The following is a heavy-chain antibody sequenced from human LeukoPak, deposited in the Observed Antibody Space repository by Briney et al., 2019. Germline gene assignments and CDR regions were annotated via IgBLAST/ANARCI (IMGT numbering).Heavy chain of an antibody. Sequence: ASVKVSCKASGYTFTSYGISWVRQAPGQGLEWMVWISAYNGNTNYAQKLQGRVTMTTDTSTSTAYMELRSLRSDDTAVYYCASELGYCSGGSCYYWFDPWGQGTLVTVSS. CDR2: ISAYNGNT. V-gene: IGHV1-18*01. J-gene: IGHJ5*02. D-gene: IGHD2-15*01. CDR3: ASELGYCSGGSCYYWFDP. CDR1: GYTFTSYG.